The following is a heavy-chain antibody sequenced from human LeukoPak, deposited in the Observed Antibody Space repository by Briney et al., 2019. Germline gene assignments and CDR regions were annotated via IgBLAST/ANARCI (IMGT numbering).Heavy chain of an antibody. CDR1: GFTFSNYA. V-gene: IGHV3-23*01. CDR2: IRCSGRNT. D-gene: IGHD2-15*01. J-gene: IGHJ4*01. Sequence: GGSLRLSCEASGFTFSNYAMSWVRHAPGKGRECLSAIRCSGRNTYYADPVKGRFTISRDNSKNTLYLQISSRRAEDRAVYYCAKRIIGYCSGDSCYYDYWGHGTLLTVSS. CDR3: AKRIIGYCSGDSCYYDY.